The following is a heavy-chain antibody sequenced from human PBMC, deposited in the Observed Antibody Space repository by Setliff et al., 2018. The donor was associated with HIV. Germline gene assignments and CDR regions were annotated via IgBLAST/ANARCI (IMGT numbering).Heavy chain of an antibody. CDR1: GFTFSSYT. J-gene: IGHJ4*02. CDR3: AKDIYGGHFYYFDY. V-gene: IGHV3-30*01. CDR2: ITHDGSSK. D-gene: IGHD4-17*01. Sequence: GGSLRLSCAASGFTFSSYTMHWVRQAPGKGLEWVAVITHDGSSKYYADSVKGRFTISRDNSKNTLYLQMNSLRAEDTAVYYCAKDIYGGHFYYFDYWGQGTLVTVSS.